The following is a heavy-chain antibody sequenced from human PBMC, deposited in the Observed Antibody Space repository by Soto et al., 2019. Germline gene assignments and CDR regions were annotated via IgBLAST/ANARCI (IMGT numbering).Heavy chain of an antibody. Sequence: EVQLVESGGGLVQPGGSLRLSCAASGFTFSSYSMDWVRQAPGKGLEWVSYISSSSNTIYYADSVKGRFTISRDNAKNSMYLQMISLRDEDTAGYYCARAGRGYSYGYFDYWGQGTLVTVSS. CDR1: GFTFSSYS. D-gene: IGHD5-18*01. CDR3: ARAGRGYSYGYFDY. V-gene: IGHV3-48*02. J-gene: IGHJ4*02. CDR2: ISSSSNTI.